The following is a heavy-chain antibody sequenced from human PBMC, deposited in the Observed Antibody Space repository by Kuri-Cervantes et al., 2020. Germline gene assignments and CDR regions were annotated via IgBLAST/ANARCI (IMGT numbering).Heavy chain of an antibody. V-gene: IGHV5-51*01. CDR2: IYPGDSDT. J-gene: IGHJ3*02. D-gene: IGHD6-13*01. Sequence: GGSLRLSCKGSGYSFTSYWIGWVRQMHGKGLEWMGIIYPGDSDTRYSPSFQGQVTISADKSISTAYLQWSSLKASDSAMYYCARHPATYSSSWSDAFDIWGQGTMVTVSS. CDR1: GYSFTSYW. CDR3: ARHPATYSSSWSDAFDI.